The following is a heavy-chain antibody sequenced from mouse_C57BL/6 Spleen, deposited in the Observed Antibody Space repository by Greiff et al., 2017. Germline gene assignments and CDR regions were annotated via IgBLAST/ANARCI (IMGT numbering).Heavy chain of an antibody. CDR1: GYTFTSYW. V-gene: IGHV1-7*01. D-gene: IGHD1-1*01. J-gene: IGHJ2*01. CDR3: ASITTVVAPSFDY. Sequence: QVQLQQSGADLAKPGASVKLSCKASGYTFTSYWMHWVKQRPGQGLEWIGYINPSSGYTKYNQKFKDKATLTADKSSSTAYMQLSSLTYEDSAVYYCASITTVVAPSFDYWGQGTTLTVSS. CDR2: INPSSGYT.